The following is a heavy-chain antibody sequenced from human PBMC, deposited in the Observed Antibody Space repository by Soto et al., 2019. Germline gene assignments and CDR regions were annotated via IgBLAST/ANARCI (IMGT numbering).Heavy chain of an antibody. Sequence: QITLKESGPTLVKPTQTLTLTCTFSGFSLSTSGVGVGWIRQPPGKALEWLALIYWNDDKRYSPSLKSRLTLTKDTSKNQVVLTMTNMDPVDTATYYCAHTMICSGGSCYFDYWGQGTLVTVSS. J-gene: IGHJ4*02. CDR2: IYWNDDK. V-gene: IGHV2-5*01. D-gene: IGHD2-15*01. CDR3: AHTMICSGGSCYFDY. CDR1: GFSLSTSGVG.